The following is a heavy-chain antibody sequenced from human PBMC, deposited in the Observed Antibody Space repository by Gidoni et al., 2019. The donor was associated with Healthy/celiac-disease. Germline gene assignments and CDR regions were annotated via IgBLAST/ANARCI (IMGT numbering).Heavy chain of an antibody. CDR2: ISAYNGNT. J-gene: IGHJ4*02. V-gene: IGHV1-18*01. CDR3: ARALGATDELDY. CDR1: VSTFTSYG. D-gene: IGHD1-26*01. Sequence: QVPLVQSGAEGKKPRASVKVSCKASVSTFTSYGISWVRQAPGQGLEWMGWISAYNGNTNYAQKLQGRVTMTTETSTSTAYMELRSLRSDDTAVYYCARALGATDELDYWGQGTLVTVSS.